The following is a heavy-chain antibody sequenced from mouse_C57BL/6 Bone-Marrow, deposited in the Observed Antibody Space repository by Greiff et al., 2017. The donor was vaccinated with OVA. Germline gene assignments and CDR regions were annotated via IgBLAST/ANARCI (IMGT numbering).Heavy chain of an antibody. D-gene: IGHD1-1*01. CDR2: ISDGGSYT. CDR3: ARGGYGSPSDFDV. J-gene: IGHJ1*03. V-gene: IGHV5-4*01. CDR1: GFTFSSYA. Sequence: EVQLVESGGGLVKPGGSLKLSCAASGFTFSSYAMSWVRQTPEKRLEWVATISDGGSYTYYPDNVKGRFTISRDNAKNNLYLQMSHLKSEDTAMYDCARGGYGSPSDFDVWGTGTTVTVSS.